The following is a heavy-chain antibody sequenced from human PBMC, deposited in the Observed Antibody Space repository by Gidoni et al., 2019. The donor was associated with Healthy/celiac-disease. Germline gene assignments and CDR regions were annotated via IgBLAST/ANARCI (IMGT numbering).Heavy chain of an antibody. CDR3: AKDHGGSIVVAEYYFDY. J-gene: IGHJ4*02. Sequence: EVQLLESGGGLVQPGGSLRLSCAASGFTVSSYAMSWVRQAPGKGLEWVSAISGSGGSTYYADSVKGRFTISRDNSKNTLYLQMNSLRAEDTAVYYCAKDHGGSIVVAEYYFDYWGQGTLVTVSS. D-gene: IGHD6-19*01. CDR1: GFTVSSYA. CDR2: ISGSGGST. V-gene: IGHV3-23*01.